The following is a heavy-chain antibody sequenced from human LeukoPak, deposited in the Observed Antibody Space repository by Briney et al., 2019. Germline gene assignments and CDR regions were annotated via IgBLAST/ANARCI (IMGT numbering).Heavy chain of an antibody. Sequence: PGGSLRLSCAASGFTFSSYSMNWVRQAPGKGLEWVSYISSSSSTIYYADSVKGRFTISRDNAKNSLYLQMNSLRAEDTAVYYCATSQGSWPDYFDYWGQGTLVTVSS. D-gene: IGHD6-13*01. J-gene: IGHJ4*02. CDR1: GFTFSSYS. V-gene: IGHV3-48*01. CDR3: ATSQGSWPDYFDY. CDR2: ISSSSSTI.